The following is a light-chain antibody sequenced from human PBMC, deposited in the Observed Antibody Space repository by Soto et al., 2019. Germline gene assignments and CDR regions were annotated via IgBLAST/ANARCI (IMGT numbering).Light chain of an antibody. V-gene: IGLV2-14*03. CDR1: SSDVGGYNY. J-gene: IGLJ2*01. Sequence: QSALTQPASVSGSPGQSISISCTGRSSDVGGYNYVSWYQHHPGKAPKLMIYDVSNRPSGVSNRFSGSRSGNTASLTISGLQAEDEADYYCSSYTSSSTVVFGGGTKVTVL. CDR2: DVS. CDR3: SSYTSSSTVV.